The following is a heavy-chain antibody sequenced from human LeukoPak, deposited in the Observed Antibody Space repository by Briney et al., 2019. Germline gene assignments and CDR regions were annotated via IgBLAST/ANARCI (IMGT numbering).Heavy chain of an antibody. Sequence: PGGSLRLSCAASGFTVNSNYMSWVRQAPGKGLEWVSAIYRGDSTYYTDSVKGRLTISRDNSKNTLYLQMNSLRAEDTAVYYCARESYYGSGSYWNWFDHWGQGTLVTVSS. D-gene: IGHD3-10*01. CDR3: ARESYYGSGSYWNWFDH. CDR2: IYRGDST. CDR1: GFTVNSNY. V-gene: IGHV3-66*01. J-gene: IGHJ5*02.